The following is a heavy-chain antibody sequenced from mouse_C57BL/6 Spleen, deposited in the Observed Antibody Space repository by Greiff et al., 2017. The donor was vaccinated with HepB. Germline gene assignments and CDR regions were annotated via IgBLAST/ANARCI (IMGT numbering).Heavy chain of an antibody. CDR1: GYTFTSYW. J-gene: IGHJ1*03. Sequence: VQLQQSGAELVRPGTSVKLSCKASGYTFTSYWMHWVKQRPGQGLEWIGVIDPSDSYTNYNQKFKGKATLTVDTSSSTAYMQLSSLTSEDSAVYYCARGSPLTEYWYFDVWGTGTTVTVSS. CDR2: IDPSDSYT. V-gene: IGHV1-59*01. CDR3: ARGSPLTEYWYFDV. D-gene: IGHD4-1*01.